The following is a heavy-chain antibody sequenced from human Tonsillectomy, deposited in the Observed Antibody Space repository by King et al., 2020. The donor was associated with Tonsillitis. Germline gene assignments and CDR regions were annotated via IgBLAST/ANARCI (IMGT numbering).Heavy chain of an antibody. CDR2: INSGSSII. CDR3: ARDGGTTGADDV. D-gene: IGHD1/OR15-1a*01. Sequence: VQLVESGGGLVQPGGSLRLSCEASGFTFSLYSMTWVRQAPGKGLEWVSYINSGSSIIYYAESVKGRFTISRDNAKRSLYLQMNSLRAEDTALYYCARDGGTTGADDVWGQGTMVTVSS. CDR1: GFTFSLYS. V-gene: IGHV3-48*04. J-gene: IGHJ3*01.